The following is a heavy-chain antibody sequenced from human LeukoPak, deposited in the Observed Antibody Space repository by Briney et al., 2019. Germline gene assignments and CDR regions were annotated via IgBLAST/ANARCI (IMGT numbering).Heavy chain of an antibody. CDR2: IRNDGSHK. Sequence: GESLRLSCTASGFTFSTYAMHWVRQAPGKGLEWVAFIRNDGSHKSYADSVKGRFTISRDNSKNTLFLQMNSLRPEDTAVYYCAKDGGWYELYYMDVWGTGTMVTVSS. V-gene: IGHV3-30*02. D-gene: IGHD6-19*01. J-gene: IGHJ6*03. CDR3: AKDGGWYELYYMDV. CDR1: GFTFSTYA.